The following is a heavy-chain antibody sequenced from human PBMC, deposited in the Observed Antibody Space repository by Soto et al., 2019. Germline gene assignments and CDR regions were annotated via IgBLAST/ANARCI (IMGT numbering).Heavy chain of an antibody. V-gene: IGHV3-13*05. J-gene: IGHJ2*01. CDR1: RFTFSSYD. CDR3: ARGLTGSSYWYCDL. CDR2: IGTAGDP. D-gene: IGHD7-27*01. Sequence: GESLKISCAASRFTFSSYDMHWVRQATGKGLEWVSAIGTAGDPYYPGSVKGRFTISRENAKNSLYLQMNSLRAGDTAVYYCARGLTGSSYWYCDLWGRGTLVTVSS.